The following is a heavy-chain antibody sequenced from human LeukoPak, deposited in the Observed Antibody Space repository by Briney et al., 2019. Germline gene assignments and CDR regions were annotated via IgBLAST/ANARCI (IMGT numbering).Heavy chain of an antibody. J-gene: IGHJ4*02. CDR3: ARGLPKRGAFLTGYYYFDY. D-gene: IGHD3-9*01. CDR2: INHSGST. CDR1: GGSFSGYY. Sequence: LSETLSLTCAVYGGSFSGYYWSWIRQPPGKGLEWIGEINHSGSTNYNPSLKSRVTISVDTSKNQFSLKLSSVTAADTAVYYCARGLPKRGAFLTGYYYFDYWGQGTLVTVSS. V-gene: IGHV4-34*01.